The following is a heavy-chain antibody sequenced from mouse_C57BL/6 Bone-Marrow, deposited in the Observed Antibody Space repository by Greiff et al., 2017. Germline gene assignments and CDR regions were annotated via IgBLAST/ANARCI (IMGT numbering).Heavy chain of an antibody. CDR3: TSNWERYFDV. V-gene: IGHV14-1*01. Sequence: VQLKESGAELVRPGASVKLSCTASGFNIKDYYMHWVKQRPEQGLEWIGRIEPEDGDTEYAPKFQGKGTMTADTSSNTAYLQLSSLTSEDTAVYYCTSNWERYFDVWGTGTTVTVSS. J-gene: IGHJ1*03. D-gene: IGHD4-1*01. CDR2: IEPEDGDT. CDR1: GFNIKDYY.